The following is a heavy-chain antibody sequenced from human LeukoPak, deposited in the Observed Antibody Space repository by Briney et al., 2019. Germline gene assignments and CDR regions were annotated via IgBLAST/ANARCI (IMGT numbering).Heavy chain of an antibody. CDR1: GAPIRSYF. V-gene: IGHV4-4*07. CDR3: ARDPGQGGYLYF. Sequence: SSETLSLTRTVSGAPIRSYFWNWIRPPAGKGPAWIGRVYASGSNTYNPSLKSRVAMSLDTSKNQFSLELTSVTVAGTAVYFCARDPGQGGYLYFWGQGALVTVSS. J-gene: IGHJ4*02. D-gene: IGHD3-16*01. CDR2: VYASGSN.